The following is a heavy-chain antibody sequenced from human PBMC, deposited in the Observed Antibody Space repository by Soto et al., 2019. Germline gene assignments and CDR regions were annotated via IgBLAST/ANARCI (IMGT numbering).Heavy chain of an antibody. CDR2: ISAYNGNT. Sequence: YRISCRRKAPGQGLEWMGWISAYNGNTNYAQKLQGRVTMTTDTSTSTAYMELRSLRSDDTAVYYCARNYGDYAFDYWGQGTLVSVYS. CDR1: YR. D-gene: IGHD4-17*01. CDR3: ARNYGDYAFDY. J-gene: IGHJ4*02. V-gene: IGHV1-18*01.